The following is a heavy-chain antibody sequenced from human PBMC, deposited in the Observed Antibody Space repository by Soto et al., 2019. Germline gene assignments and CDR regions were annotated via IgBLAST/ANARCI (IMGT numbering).Heavy chain of an antibody. D-gene: IGHD1-1*01. J-gene: IGHJ4*02. V-gene: IGHV1-18*01. Sequence: QVHLVQSGAEVKKPGASVKVSCKASGYTFTSYGITWVRQAPGQGLEWMGWISAHNGNTDYAQKLQGRVIVTRDTSTSTAYMGLRSLRSDDPAVYYCARGRYGDYWGQGALVTVSS. CDR2: ISAHNGNT. CDR1: GYTFTSYG. CDR3: ARGRYGDY.